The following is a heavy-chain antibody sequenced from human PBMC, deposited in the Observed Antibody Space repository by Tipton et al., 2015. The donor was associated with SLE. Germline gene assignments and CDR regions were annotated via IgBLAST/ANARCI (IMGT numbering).Heavy chain of an antibody. CDR3: ARGTGVGPLPPFDS. CDR2: INWNGGST. D-gene: IGHD7-27*01. CDR1: GFTFDDFG. J-gene: IGHJ4*02. V-gene: IGHV3-20*04. Sequence: SLRLSCAASGFTFDDFGMGWVRHVQGKGLEWVSGINWNGGSTTYADSMKGRFTISRDNAKNSLHLQMNSLRAEDTALYYCARGTGVGPLPPFDSWGQGTLVTVSS.